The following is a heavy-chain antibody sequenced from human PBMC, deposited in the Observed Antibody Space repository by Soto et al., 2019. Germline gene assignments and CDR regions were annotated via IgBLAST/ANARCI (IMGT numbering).Heavy chain of an antibody. CDR3: ARVGVGHYEFDY. J-gene: IGHJ4*02. D-gene: IGHD3-16*01. Sequence: PGGSLRLSCAASGFTFSRYWMHWVRQAPGEGLVWVSRIKTDGSSTSYADSVKGRFTISRDNAKNTMYLQMNSLRAEDTAVYYCARVGVGHYEFDYWGQGTLVTVSS. V-gene: IGHV3-74*01. CDR2: IKTDGSST. CDR1: GFTFSRYW.